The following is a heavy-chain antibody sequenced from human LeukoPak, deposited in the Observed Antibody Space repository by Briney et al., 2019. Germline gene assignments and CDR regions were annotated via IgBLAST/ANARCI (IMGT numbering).Heavy chain of an antibody. V-gene: IGHV4-59*01. J-gene: IGHJ4*02. Sequence: SETLSLTCTVSGGSISSYYWSWIRQPPGKGLEWIGYIYYSGSTNYNPSLKSRVTISVDTSKNQFSLKLSSVTAADTAVYYCARVDVDILKADYGGQGTLVTVSS. CDR1: GGSISSYY. CDR3: ARVDVDILKADY. D-gene: IGHD5-12*01. CDR2: IYYSGST.